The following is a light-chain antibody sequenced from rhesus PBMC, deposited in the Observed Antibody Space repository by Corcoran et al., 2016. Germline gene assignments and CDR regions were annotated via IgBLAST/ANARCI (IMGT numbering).Light chain of an antibody. Sequence: DVVMTQSPLSLPVTPGQSASISCRSSQGLVHSDGKTYFNWLQQRPGQPPRQQIYQISNRDSGVPDRFSGSGAGTELRLKISRVEAEDVGVDYCGQGTTVPFTFGPGTKLDIK. CDR3: GQGTTVPFT. V-gene: IGKV2S8*01. J-gene: IGKJ3*01. CDR2: QIS. CDR1: QGLVHSDGKTY.